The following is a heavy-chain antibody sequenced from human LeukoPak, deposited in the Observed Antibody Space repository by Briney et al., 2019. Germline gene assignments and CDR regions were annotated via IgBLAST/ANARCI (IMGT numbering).Heavy chain of an antibody. D-gene: IGHD2-2*01. CDR1: GFTFSSYS. V-gene: IGHV3-21*01. Sequence: PGGSLRLSCAASGFTFSSYSMNWVRQAPGKGLEWVSSISSSSSYIYYADSVKGRFTISRDNAKNSLYLQMNSLRAEDTAVYYCARDYSGYCSSTSCYFHNWFDPWGQGTLVTVSS. J-gene: IGHJ5*02. CDR2: ISSSSSYI. CDR3: ARDYSGYCSSTSCYFHNWFDP.